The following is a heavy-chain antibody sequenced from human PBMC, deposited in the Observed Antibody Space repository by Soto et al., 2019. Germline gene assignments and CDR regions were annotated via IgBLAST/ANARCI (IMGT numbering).Heavy chain of an antibody. D-gene: IGHD2-21*02. CDR2: IRDKANSYAT. J-gene: IGHJ4*02. CDR1: GFTFRCSA. V-gene: IGHV3-73*01. CDR3: TRLYCGGDCDFDS. Sequence: GGSLRLSCAASGFTFRCSAMHWVRQTPGKGLEWVGRIRDKANSYATAYTASVKGRFTISRDDSKNTAYLQMNSLKTEDTAVYYCTRLYCGGDCDFDSWGQGTLVTVSS.